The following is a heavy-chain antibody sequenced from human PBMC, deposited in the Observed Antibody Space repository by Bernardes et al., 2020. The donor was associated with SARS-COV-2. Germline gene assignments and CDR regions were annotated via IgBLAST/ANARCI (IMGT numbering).Heavy chain of an antibody. J-gene: IGHJ3*01. D-gene: IGHD2-21*01. CDR2: IYSDGNK. V-gene: IGHV3-66*01. CDR3: ARGDDDAFDV. CDR1: GIIVSRNY. Sequence: GSLQLSCATSGIIVSRNYMSWVRQAPGTGLEWVSVIYSDGNKYYADSVQGRFTISRDNSKNTLYLQMNSLRAEDTAVYFCARGDDDAFDVWGQGTMVTVSS.